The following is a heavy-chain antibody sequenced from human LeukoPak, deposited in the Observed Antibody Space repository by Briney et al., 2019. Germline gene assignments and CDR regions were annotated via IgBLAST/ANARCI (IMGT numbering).Heavy chain of an antibody. Sequence: SIXYADSVKGRFTISRDNAKNSLYLQMNSLRAEDTALYYYAKGVYGSENPRESDQIMYYYYGMDVWGQGTTVTVSS. CDR3: AKGVYGSENPRESDQIMYYYYGMDV. V-gene: IGHV3-9*01. CDR2: SI. D-gene: IGHD3-10*01. J-gene: IGHJ6*02.